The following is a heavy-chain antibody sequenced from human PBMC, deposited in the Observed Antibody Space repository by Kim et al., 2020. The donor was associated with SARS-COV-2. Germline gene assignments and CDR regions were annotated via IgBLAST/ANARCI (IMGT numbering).Heavy chain of an antibody. CDR3: ARGGGSGSSWGY. CDR2: INHSGST. Sequence: SETLSLTCAVYGGSFSGYYWSWIRQPPGKGLEWIGEINHSGSTNYNPSLKSRVTISVDTSKNQFSLKLSSVTAADTAVYYCARGGGSGSSWGYWGQGTLVTVSS. J-gene: IGHJ4*02. D-gene: IGHD6-13*01. V-gene: IGHV4-34*01. CDR1: GGSFSGYY.